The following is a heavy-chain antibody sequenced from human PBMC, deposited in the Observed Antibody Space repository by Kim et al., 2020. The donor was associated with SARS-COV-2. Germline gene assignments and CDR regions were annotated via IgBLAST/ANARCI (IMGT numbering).Heavy chain of an antibody. V-gene: IGHV6-1*01. Sequence: SQTLSLTCAISGDSVSSNSAAWNWIRQSPSRGLEWLGRTYYTSKWNNDYAVSVKSRITINPDTSKNQFSLQLNSVSPEDTAIYYCARHQHLLRQYSGLDVWGQGTTVTVSS. CDR1: GDSVSSNSAA. J-gene: IGHJ6*02. CDR3: ARHQHLLRQYSGLDV. CDR2: TYYTSKWNN. D-gene: IGHD6-13*01.